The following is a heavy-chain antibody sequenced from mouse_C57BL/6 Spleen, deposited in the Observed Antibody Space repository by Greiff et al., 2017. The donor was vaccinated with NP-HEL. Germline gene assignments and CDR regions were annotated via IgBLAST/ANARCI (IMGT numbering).Heavy chain of an antibody. CDR1: GFTFSSYG. CDR2: ISSGGSYT. V-gene: IGHV5-6*01. J-gene: IGHJ2*01. Sequence: EVQVVESGGDLVKPGGSLKLSCAASGFTFSSYGMSWVRQTPDKRLEWVATISSGGSYTYYPDSVKGRFTISRDNAKNTLYLQMSSLKSEDTAMYYCARHEGRGFDYWGQGTTLTVSS. CDR3: ARHEGRGFDY.